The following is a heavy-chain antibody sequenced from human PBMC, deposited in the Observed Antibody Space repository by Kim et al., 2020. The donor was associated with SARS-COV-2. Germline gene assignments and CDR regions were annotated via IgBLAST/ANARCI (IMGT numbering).Heavy chain of an antibody. J-gene: IGHJ6*02. V-gene: IGHV3-30*04. CDR1: GFTFSSYA. CDR3: ARDILIAVAGTFHYYYGMDV. CDR2: ISYDGSNK. Sequence: GGSLRLSCAASGFTFSSYAMHWVRQVPGKGLERVAVISYDGSNKYYADSVKGRFTISRDNSKNTLYLQMNSLRAEDTAVYYCARDILIAVAGTFHYYYGMDVWGQGTAVTVSS. D-gene: IGHD6-19*01.